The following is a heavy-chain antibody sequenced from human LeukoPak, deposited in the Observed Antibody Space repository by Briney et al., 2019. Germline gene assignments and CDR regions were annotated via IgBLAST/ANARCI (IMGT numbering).Heavy chain of an antibody. CDR2: IYYSGST. Sequence: PSETLSLTCTVSGGSISSSSYYWGWIRQLPGKGLEWIGSIYYSGSTYYNPSLKSRVTISVDTSKNQFSLKLSSVTAADTAVYYCASANPYSSSWYTSHYYYYYGMDVWGQGTTVTVSS. J-gene: IGHJ6*02. CDR3: ASANPYSSSWYTSHYYYYYGMDV. V-gene: IGHV4-39*01. CDR1: GGSISSSSYY. D-gene: IGHD6-13*01.